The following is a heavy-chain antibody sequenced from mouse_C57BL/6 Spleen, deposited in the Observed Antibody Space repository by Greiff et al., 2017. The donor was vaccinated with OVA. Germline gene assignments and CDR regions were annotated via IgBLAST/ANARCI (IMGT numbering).Heavy chain of an antibody. Sequence: QVQLQQPGAELVRPGSSVKLSCKASGYTFTSYWMHWVKQRPIQGLEWIGNIDPSDSETHYNQKFKDKATLTVDKSSSTAYMQLSSLTSEDSAVYYSARRVNDGYYFDYWGQGTTLTVSS. CDR1: GYTFTSYW. CDR2: IDPSDSET. J-gene: IGHJ2*01. D-gene: IGHD2-3*01. V-gene: IGHV1-52*01. CDR3: ARRVNDGYYFDY.